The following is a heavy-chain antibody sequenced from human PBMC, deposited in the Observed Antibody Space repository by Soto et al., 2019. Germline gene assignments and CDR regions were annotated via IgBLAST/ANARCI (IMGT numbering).Heavy chain of an antibody. CDR3: ARAQTYDILTGYYNRLWSY. CDR2: ISSSTSTI. D-gene: IGHD3-9*01. J-gene: IGHJ4*02. Sequence: EVQLVESGGGLVQPGGSLRLSCAASGFTFSSYSMNWVRQAPGKGLEWVSYISSSTSTIYYADSVKGRFTISRDNAKNSLYLQMNSLRDEDTAVYYCARAQTYDILTGYYNRLWSYWGQGTLVTVSS. CDR1: GFTFSSYS. V-gene: IGHV3-48*02.